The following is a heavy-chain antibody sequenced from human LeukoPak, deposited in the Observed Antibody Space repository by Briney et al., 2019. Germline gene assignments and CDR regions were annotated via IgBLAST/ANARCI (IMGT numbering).Heavy chain of an antibody. CDR1: GFTFITYW. D-gene: IGHD3-3*01. CDR3: ARLRYNDFWSGSWKFYYYMDV. CDR2: IKQDGSEK. Sequence: GGSLRLSCAASGFTFITYWMTWVRQAPGKGLEWVANIKQDGSEKYYVDSVKGRFTLSRDNAKGSLYLQMNSLRAEDTAIYYCARLRYNDFWSGSWKFYYYMDVWGKGTTVTVSS. V-gene: IGHV3-7*01. J-gene: IGHJ6*03.